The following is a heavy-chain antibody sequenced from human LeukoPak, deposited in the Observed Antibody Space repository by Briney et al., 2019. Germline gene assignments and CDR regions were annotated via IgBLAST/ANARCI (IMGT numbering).Heavy chain of an antibody. CDR1: GYTFTGYY. V-gene: IGHV1-2*06. CDR2: INPNSGGT. D-gene: IGHD5-18*01. Sequence: GASVKVSCKASGYTFTGYYMHWVRQAPGQGLEWMGRINPNSGGTNYAQKFQGRVTMTRDTSISTAYMELSRLRSDDPAVYYCARDRGYSYGYDPDYWGQGTLVTVSS. J-gene: IGHJ4*02. CDR3: ARDRGYSYGYDPDY.